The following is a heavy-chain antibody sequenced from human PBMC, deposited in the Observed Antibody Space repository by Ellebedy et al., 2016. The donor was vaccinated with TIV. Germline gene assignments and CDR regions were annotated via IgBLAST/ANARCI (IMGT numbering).Heavy chain of an antibody. CDR2: INGDGSII. Sequence: GESLKISCAASGFTFSSRWMHWVRQAPGKGLVWVSRINGDGSIINYADYVKGRFTITRDNAKNTLYLQRNSLRVEDTAVYYCAAWNDGYWGQGTLVTVSS. J-gene: IGHJ4*02. D-gene: IGHD1-1*01. V-gene: IGHV3-74*01. CDR1: GFTFSSRW. CDR3: AAWNDGY.